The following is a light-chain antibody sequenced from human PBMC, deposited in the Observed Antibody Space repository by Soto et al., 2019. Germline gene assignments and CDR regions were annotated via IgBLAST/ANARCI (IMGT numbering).Light chain of an antibody. J-gene: IGKJ4*01. CDR2: WAA. CDR1: QSVLYSTNNKNY. Sequence: DIVMTQSPDSLAVSLGERATINCKSSQSVLYSTNNKNYLAWYQQKPGQPPKLLIYWAATRESGVPGRFSGSGFGTDFTLTISSLQAEDVAVYYCQQYYITPLTFGGGTKVEIK. V-gene: IGKV4-1*01. CDR3: QQYYITPLT.